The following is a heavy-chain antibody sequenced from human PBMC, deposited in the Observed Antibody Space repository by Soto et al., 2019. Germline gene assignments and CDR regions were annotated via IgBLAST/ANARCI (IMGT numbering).Heavy chain of an antibody. CDR1: GFTFSDYY. D-gene: IGHD3-22*01. CDR2: IGSSDNII. Sequence: GSLRLSCAASGFTFSDYYMSWILQAPWKGLEWVSYIGSSDNIIYYADSVKGRFTISRDNAKNSLYLQMNSLRAEDTAVYYCARDLGYYESSGYFDYWGQGTLVTVSS. J-gene: IGHJ4*02. V-gene: IGHV3-11*01. CDR3: ARDLGYYESSGYFDY.